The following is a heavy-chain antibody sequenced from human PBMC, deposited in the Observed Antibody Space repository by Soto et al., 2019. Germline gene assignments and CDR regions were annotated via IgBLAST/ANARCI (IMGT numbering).Heavy chain of an antibody. Sequence: SETLSLTCAVSSGSISSSNWWSWVRQPPGKGLEWIGEIYHSGSTNYNPSLKSRVTISVAKSKNQFSRKLSSVTAADTAVYYCARQMCSGGSCRYYYYYMDVWGKGTTVTVSS. V-gene: IGHV4-4*02. J-gene: IGHJ6*03. D-gene: IGHD2-15*01. CDR1: SGSISSSNW. CDR2: IYHSGST. CDR3: ARQMCSGGSCRYYYYYMDV.